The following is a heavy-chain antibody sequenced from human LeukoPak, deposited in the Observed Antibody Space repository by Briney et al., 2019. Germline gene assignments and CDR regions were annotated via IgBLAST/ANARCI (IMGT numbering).Heavy chain of an antibody. J-gene: IGHJ3*02. CDR2: ISSSSSTI. Sequence: GGSLRLSCAASGFTFSSYAMSWVRQAPGKGLEWVSYISSSSSTIYYADSVKGRFTISRDNAKNSLYLQMNSLRAEDTAVYYCARDSGSVAFDIWGQGTMVTVSS. CDR3: ARDSGSVAFDI. CDR1: GFTFSSYA. V-gene: IGHV3-48*01. D-gene: IGHD2-15*01.